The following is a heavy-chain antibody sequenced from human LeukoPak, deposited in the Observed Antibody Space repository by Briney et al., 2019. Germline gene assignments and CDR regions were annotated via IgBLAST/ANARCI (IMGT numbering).Heavy chain of an antibody. J-gene: IGHJ4*02. CDR1: GFTFSSYE. D-gene: IGHD6-19*01. Sequence: GGSLRLSCAASGFTFSSYEMNWVRQAPGKGLEWVSYISSSGSTIYYADSVKGRFTISRDNSKSTLYLQMNSLRAEDTAVYYCAKVRWDNSGWYYLDYWGQGTLVTVSS. V-gene: IGHV3-48*03. CDR2: ISSSGSTI. CDR3: AKVRWDNSGWYYLDY.